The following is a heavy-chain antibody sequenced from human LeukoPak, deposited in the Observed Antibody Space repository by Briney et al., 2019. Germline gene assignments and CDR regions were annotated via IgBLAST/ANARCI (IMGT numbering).Heavy chain of an antibody. V-gene: IGHV3-21*06. CDR3: AGLRRAYYYYVDV. CDR2: ISGSGNYI. Sequence: GALRLSCAASEVTFSTYTMTWVRQAPGKGLEWVSSISGSGNYIYYADSLKGRFTISRDNANNLLFLQMSSLRAEDTAVYFCAGLRRAYYYYVDVWGKGTTVTVS. J-gene: IGHJ6*03. CDR1: EVTFSTYT.